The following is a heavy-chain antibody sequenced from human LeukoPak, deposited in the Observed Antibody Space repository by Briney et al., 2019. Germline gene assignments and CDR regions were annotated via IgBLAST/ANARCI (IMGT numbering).Heavy chain of an antibody. CDR3: ARDSATSSGSYYSSFDY. J-gene: IGHJ4*02. V-gene: IGHV4-34*01. Sequence: SETLSLTCAVYGGSFSGYYWSWIRQPPGKGLEWIGEINHSGSTNYNPSLKSRVTISVDTSKNQFSLKLSSVTAADTAVYYCARDSATSSGSYYSSFDYWGQGTLVTVSS. CDR1: GGSFSGYY. D-gene: IGHD3-10*01. CDR2: INHSGST.